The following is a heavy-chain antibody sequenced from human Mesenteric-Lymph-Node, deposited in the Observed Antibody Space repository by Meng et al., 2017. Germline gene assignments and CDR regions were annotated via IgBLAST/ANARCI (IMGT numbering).Heavy chain of an antibody. CDR1: GYTFSNYN. V-gene: IGHV7-4-1*02. D-gene: IGHD3-22*01. J-gene: IGHJ2*01. Sequence: ASVKVSCKASGYTFSNYNMNWVRQAPGQGLEWMGWINTKTGSPTYAQGFTGRFVFSLDTSVSTAYLQISSLKADDTAVYYCARVGRGGRYYYDSSGYNYWYFDLWGRGTLVTVSS. CDR2: INTKTGSP. CDR3: ARVGRGGRYYYDSSGYNYWYFDL.